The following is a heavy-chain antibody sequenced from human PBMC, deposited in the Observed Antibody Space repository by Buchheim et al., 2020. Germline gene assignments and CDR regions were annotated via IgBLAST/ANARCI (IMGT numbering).Heavy chain of an antibody. D-gene: IGHD3-9*01. CDR3: ARDKYDILTGYSGDYYYYYGMDV. J-gene: IGHJ6*02. CDR1: GGSISSGDYY. CDR2: IYYSGST. Sequence: QVRLQESGPGLVKPSQTLSLTCTVSGGSISSGDYYWSWIRQPPGKGLEWIGYIYYSGSTYYNPSLKSRVTISVDTSKNQFSLKLSSVTAADTAVYYCARDKYDILTGYSGDYYYYYGMDVWGQGTT. V-gene: IGHV4-30-4*01.